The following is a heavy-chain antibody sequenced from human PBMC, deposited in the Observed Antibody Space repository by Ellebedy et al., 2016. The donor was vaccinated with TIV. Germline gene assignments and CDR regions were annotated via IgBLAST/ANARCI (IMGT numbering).Heavy chain of an antibody. J-gene: IGHJ2*01. CDR1: GFTFSSYA. CDR2: ISGSGGST. V-gene: IGHV3-23*01. CDR3: ARDDPEEAWYFDL. Sequence: GESLKISXAASGFTFSSYAMSWVRQAPGKGLEWVSAISGSGGSTYYADSVKGRFTISRDNSKNTLYLQMNSLRAEDTAVYYCARDDPEEAWYFDLWGRGTLVTVSS.